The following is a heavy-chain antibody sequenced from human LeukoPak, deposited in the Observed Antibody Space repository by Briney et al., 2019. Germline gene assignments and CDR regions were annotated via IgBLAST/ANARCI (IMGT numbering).Heavy chain of an antibody. D-gene: IGHD2-21*02. Sequence: PGGSLRLSCAASGFTFSNYWMLWVRQAPGKGPVWVPCVNGDGSDTLYADSVKGRFTISRDNAKNTVYLQMNSLRGEDTAVYYCARERLAYCGGDCPWGQGTLVTVSS. CDR3: ARERLAYCGGDCP. CDR2: VNGDGSDT. CDR1: GFTFSNYW. J-gene: IGHJ5*02. V-gene: IGHV3-74*01.